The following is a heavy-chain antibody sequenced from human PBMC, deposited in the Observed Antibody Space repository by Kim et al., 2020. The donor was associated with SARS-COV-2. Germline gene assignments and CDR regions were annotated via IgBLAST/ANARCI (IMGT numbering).Heavy chain of an antibody. V-gene: IGHV1-3*01. J-gene: IGHJ5*02. Sequence: SQKFQGRVTITCDTSASTGYMELSSLRSEDTAVYYCARGSSTSTNWLDPWGQGTLVTVSS. D-gene: IGHD2-2*01. CDR3: ARGSSTSTNWLDP.